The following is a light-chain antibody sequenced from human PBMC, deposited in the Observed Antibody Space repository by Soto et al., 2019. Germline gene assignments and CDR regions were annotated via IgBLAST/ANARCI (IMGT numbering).Light chain of an antibody. CDR2: DVN. CDR3: SSYTSSSTLV. J-gene: IGLJ2*01. V-gene: IGLV2-14*03. Sequence: QSALTQPASVSGSPGQSITISCTGTSSDVGGYNYVSWYQHHPGKAPKLIIYDVNNRPAGVSSRFSGSKSGTTASLTISGLQAEDEADYYCSSYTSSSTLVFGGGTKLTVL. CDR1: SSDVGGYNY.